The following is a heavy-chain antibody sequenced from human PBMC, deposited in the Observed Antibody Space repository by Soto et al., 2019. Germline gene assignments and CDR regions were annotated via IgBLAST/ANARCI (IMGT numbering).Heavy chain of an antibody. V-gene: IGHV4-34*01. D-gene: IGHD2-8*01. CDR1: GGSFSGYY. J-gene: IGHJ4*02. CDR2: INHSGST. Sequence: SETLSLTCAVYGGSFSGYYWSWIRQPPGKGLEWIGEINHSGSTNYNPSLESRVTISVDTSKNQFSLKLSSVTAADTAVYYCARGYKNRLLDFSNGLCYMPYLFAYWGQGTLVPVSS. CDR3: ARGYKNRLLDFSNGLCYMPYLFAY.